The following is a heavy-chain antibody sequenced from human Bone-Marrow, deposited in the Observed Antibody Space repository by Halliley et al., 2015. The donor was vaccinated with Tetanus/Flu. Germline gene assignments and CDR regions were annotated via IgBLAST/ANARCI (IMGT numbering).Heavy chain of an antibody. J-gene: IGHJ1*01. Sequence: LSLTCTVSGGSISNYYWSWIRQPPGKRPEWIGYIYYSGSTIYNPSLKSRVSISADTSKNQFSLKLISVTAADTAVYYCARGDSGHYWHFQHWGQGTLVSVSS. CDR3: ARGDSGHYWHFQH. V-gene: IGHV4-59*01. D-gene: IGHD1-26*01. CDR2: IYYSGST. CDR1: GGSISNYY.